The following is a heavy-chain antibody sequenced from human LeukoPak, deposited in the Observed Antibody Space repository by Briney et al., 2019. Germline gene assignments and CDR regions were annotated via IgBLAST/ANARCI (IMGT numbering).Heavy chain of an antibody. V-gene: IGHV4-34*01. CDR2: INDSGST. J-gene: IGHJ1*01. CDR1: GVSFSGYY. CDR3: ASSSGQH. D-gene: IGHD3-10*01. Sequence: SETLSLTCAVYGVSFSGYYWSWIRQPPGKGLEWIGKINDSGSTNYNPSLKSRVTISVDTSKNQFSLKLSSVTAGDTAVYYCASSSGQHWGQGTLVTVSS.